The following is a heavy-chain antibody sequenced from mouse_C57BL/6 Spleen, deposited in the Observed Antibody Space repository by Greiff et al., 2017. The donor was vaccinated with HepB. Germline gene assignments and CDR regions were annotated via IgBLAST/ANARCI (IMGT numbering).Heavy chain of an antibody. V-gene: IGHV1-15*01. J-gene: IGHJ2*01. CDR1: GYTFTDYE. Sequence: QVQLQQSGAELVRPGASVTLSCKASGYTFTDYEMHWVKQTPVHGLEWIGAIDPETGGTAYNQKFKGKAILTADKSSSTAYMELRSLTSEDSAVYYCTRPLYYGNYFDYWGQGTTLTVSS. D-gene: IGHD2-1*01. CDR3: TRPLYYGNYFDY. CDR2: IDPETGGT.